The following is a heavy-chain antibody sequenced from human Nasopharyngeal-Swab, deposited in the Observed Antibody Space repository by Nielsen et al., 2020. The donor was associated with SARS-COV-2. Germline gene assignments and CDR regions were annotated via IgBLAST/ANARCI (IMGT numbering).Heavy chain of an antibody. D-gene: IGHD3-22*01. CDR3: ARGGYYDNWFDP. CDR1: GFTFSSYW. CDR2: IKQDGSEK. J-gene: IGHJ5*02. Sequence: GESLKISCAASGFTFSSYWMSWVRQAPGKGLEWVANIKQDGSEKYYVDSVKGRFTISRDNAKNSLYLQMNSLRAEDTAVYYCARGGYYDNWFDPWGQGTLVTVSS. V-gene: IGHV3-7*01.